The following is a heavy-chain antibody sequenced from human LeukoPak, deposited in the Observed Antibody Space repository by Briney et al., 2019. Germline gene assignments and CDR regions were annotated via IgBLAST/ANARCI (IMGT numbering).Heavy chain of an antibody. J-gene: IGHJ4*02. CDR3: ARGNSGSGSSLELDY. V-gene: IGHV1-46*01. Sequence: ASVKVSCKASGYTFTSYYMHWVRQAPGQGLEWMGIINPSGGSTSHAQKFQGRVTMTRDTSTSTVYMELSSLRSEDTAVYYCARGNSGSGSSLELDYWGQGTLVTVSS. CDR2: INPSGGST. D-gene: IGHD3-10*01. CDR1: GYTFTSYY.